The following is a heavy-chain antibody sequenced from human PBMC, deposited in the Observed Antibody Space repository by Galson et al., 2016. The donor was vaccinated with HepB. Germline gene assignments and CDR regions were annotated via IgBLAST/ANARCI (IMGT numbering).Heavy chain of an antibody. J-gene: IGHJ4*02. CDR3: AKDSVSGSYSPYFFDY. Sequence: SLRLSCAASGFTFRNYAMSWVRQAPGKGLEWISAISGSGAITNYADSVKGRFTISRDNSKNTLYPQMNSLRVEDTAVYYCAKDSVSGSYSPYFFDYWGQGILVTVSS. CDR2: ISGSGAIT. V-gene: IGHV3-23*01. D-gene: IGHD1-26*01. CDR1: GFTFRNYA.